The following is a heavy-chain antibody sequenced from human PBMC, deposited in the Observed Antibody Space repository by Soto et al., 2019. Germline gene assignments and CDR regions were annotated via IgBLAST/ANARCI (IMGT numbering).Heavy chain of an antibody. D-gene: IGHD3-16*01. CDR1: GFSLSTSGMC. Sequence: SGPTLVNPTQTLTLPCTFSGFSLSTSGMCVSWIRQPPGKALEWLALIDWDDDKYYSTSLKTRLTISKDTSKNQVVLTMTNMDPVDTATYYCARISYVYFWGSQAYYDVMGVWSQGTTVTVSS. CDR3: ARISYVYFWGSQAYYDVMGV. V-gene: IGHV2-70*01. CDR2: IDWDDDK. J-gene: IGHJ6*02.